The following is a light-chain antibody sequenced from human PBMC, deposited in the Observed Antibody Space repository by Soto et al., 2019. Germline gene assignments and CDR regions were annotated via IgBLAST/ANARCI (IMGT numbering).Light chain of an antibody. J-gene: IGKJ1*01. CDR3: QQYNKRPRT. CDR2: GAS. V-gene: IGKV3-15*01. CDR1: QSVSSN. Sequence: EIVLTHSPATLSVYTGERATLSCRASQSVSSNLAWYQQKPGQAPRLLIYGASTRATGIPARFSGSGSGTEFTLTISSLQSEDFAVYYCQQYNKRPRTFGQGTKVDIK.